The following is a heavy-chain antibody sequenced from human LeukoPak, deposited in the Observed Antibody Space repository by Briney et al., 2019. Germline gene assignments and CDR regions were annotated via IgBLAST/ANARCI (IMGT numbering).Heavy chain of an antibody. J-gene: IGHJ5*02. CDR1: GYIFTNYG. V-gene: IGHV1-46*01. CDR2: INPSGDVR. D-gene: IGHD1-26*01. CDR3: ARDYSGEWEQLTGWWFDP. Sequence: ASVKVSCKASGYIFTNYGISWVRQAPGQGLEWMAIINPSGDVRSYAQKFQGRVTVTRDMSTRTVYMELSDLRPEDTAVYYCARDYSGEWEQLTGWWFDPWGQGTLVIVSS.